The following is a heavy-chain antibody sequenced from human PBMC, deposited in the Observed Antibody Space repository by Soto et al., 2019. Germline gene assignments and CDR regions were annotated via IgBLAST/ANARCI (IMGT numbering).Heavy chain of an antibody. CDR3: ARDPRRYYGSGSYLDWFDP. J-gene: IGHJ5*02. V-gene: IGHV4-31*03. Sequence: PCETLSLTCTVSGGSISSGGYYWSWLRQHPGKGLEWTGYIYYSGSTYYNPSLKSRVTISVDTSKNQFSLKLSSVTAADTAVYYCARDPRRYYGSGSYLDWFDPWGQGTLVTVSS. CDR1: GGSISSGGYY. D-gene: IGHD3-10*01. CDR2: IYYSGST.